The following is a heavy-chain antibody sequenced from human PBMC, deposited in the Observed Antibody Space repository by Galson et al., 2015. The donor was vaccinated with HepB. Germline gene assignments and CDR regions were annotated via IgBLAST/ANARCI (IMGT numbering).Heavy chain of an antibody. V-gene: IGHV6-1*01. CDR1: GDSVSSHSAA. D-gene: IGHD3-10*01. J-gene: IGHJ4*02. Sequence: CAISGDSVSSHSAAWNWIRQSPSRGLEWLGRTYYRSKWYHDYAVSVKSRITINPDTSKNQFSLHLNSVTPEDTAAYYCAREERVRGVIIPFDYWGQGTLVTVSS. CDR3: AREERVRGVIIPFDY. CDR2: TYYRSKWYH.